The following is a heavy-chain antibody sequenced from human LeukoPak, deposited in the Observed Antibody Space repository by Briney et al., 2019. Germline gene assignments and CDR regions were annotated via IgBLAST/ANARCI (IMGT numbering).Heavy chain of an antibody. CDR2: ISYDGSNK. CDR3: AKIPFSG. V-gene: IGHV3-30*18. Sequence: GRSRRLSCAASGFTFSSYGMHWVRQAPGKGLEWVAVISYDGSNKYYADSVKGRFTISRDNSKNTLYLQMNSLRAEDTAVYYCAKIPFSGWGQGTLVTVSS. D-gene: IGHD2-2*02. J-gene: IGHJ4*02. CDR1: GFTFSSYG.